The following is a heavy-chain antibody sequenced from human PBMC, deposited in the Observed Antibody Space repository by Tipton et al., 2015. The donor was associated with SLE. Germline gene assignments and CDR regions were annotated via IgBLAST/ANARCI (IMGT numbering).Heavy chain of an antibody. CDR3: ARDTLREPGYFQH. Sequence: LSLTCAVSGYSISSGYYWGWIRQPPGKGLEWIGSIYHSGSTYYNPSLKSRVTISVDTSKNQFSLKLSSVTAADTAVYYCARDTLREPGYFQHWGQGTLVTVSS. CDR2: IYHSGST. V-gene: IGHV4-38-2*02. CDR1: GYSISSGYY. D-gene: IGHD3-16*01. J-gene: IGHJ1*01.